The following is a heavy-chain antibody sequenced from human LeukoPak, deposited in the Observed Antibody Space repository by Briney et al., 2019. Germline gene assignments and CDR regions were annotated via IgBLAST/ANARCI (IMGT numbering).Heavy chain of an antibody. D-gene: IGHD4-23*01. J-gene: IGHJ4*02. CDR1: GFTFSSYS. Sequence: GGSLRLSCAASGFTFSSYSMNWVRQAPGKGLELVSSISSSSSYIYYADSVKGRFTISRDNAKNSLYLQMNSLRAEDTAVYYCAREWPSGGKDYWGQGTLVTVSS. CDR3: AREWPSGGKDY. CDR2: ISSSSSYI. V-gene: IGHV3-21*01.